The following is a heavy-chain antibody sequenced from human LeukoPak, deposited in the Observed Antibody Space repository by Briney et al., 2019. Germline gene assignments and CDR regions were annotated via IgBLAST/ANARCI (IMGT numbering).Heavy chain of an antibody. Sequence: GGSLRLSCAAYGFAFNSYAMNWVRQAPGVGLQWISYITGSSRIIYYADSVKGRFTISRDNAKTSLYLQMNSLRAEDTAVYYCARVSGGRTEYFDSWGQGTLVTVSS. D-gene: IGHD1/OR15-1a*01. V-gene: IGHV3-48*04. J-gene: IGHJ4*02. CDR2: ITGSSRII. CDR3: ARVSGGRTEYFDS. CDR1: GFAFNSYA.